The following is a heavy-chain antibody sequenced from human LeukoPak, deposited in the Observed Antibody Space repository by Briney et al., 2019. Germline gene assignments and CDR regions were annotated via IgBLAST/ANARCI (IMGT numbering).Heavy chain of an antibody. J-gene: IGHJ4*02. Sequence: GGSLRLSCAASGVTLRNYGLSWVRHTPGKGLEWVSAIRGSGDTTFYADSVKGRFTISRDNSENTVYLQMNSLRVEDTAVYYCARGLLWLFGGQGTLVTVSS. CDR2: IRGSGDTT. V-gene: IGHV3-23*01. CDR1: GVTLRNYG. CDR3: ARGLLWLF. D-gene: IGHD3-10*01.